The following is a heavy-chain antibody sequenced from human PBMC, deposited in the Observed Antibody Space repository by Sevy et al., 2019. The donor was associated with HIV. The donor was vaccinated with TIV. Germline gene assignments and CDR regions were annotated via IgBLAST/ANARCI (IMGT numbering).Heavy chain of an antibody. CDR1: GYTFTGYH. Sequence: ASVKVSCKASGYTFTGYHMHWVRQAPGQGLEWMGWINPNRGGTNYAQKFQGRVTMTRDTSISTAYMELSRLRSDDTAVYYCARERVYCSGGSCKPGGWFDPWGQGTLVTVSS. D-gene: IGHD2-15*01. CDR2: INPNRGGT. J-gene: IGHJ5*02. CDR3: ARERVYCSGGSCKPGGWFDP. V-gene: IGHV1-2*02.